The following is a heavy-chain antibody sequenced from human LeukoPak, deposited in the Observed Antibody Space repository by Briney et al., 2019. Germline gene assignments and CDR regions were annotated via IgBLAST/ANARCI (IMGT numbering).Heavy chain of an antibody. CDR1: GFTFSSYE. CDR3: ARDSTGSGSYYLDY. CDR2: ISSSGSTI. D-gene: IGHD3-10*01. J-gene: IGHJ4*02. V-gene: IGHV3-48*03. Sequence: GGSLRLACAASGFTFSSYEMNWVRQAPGKGLEGVSYISSSGSTIYYAASVKRRFTIPRAIAKNSLYLQMTSLRAEDTAVYSCARDSTGSGSYYLDYWGQGTLVTVSS.